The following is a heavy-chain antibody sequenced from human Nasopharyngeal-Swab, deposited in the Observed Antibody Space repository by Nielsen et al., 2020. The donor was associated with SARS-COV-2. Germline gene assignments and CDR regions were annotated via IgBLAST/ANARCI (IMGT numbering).Heavy chain of an antibody. D-gene: IGHD6-19*01. V-gene: IGHV1-24*01. CDR1: GYTLTELS. CDR3: ATGQQWLVQWFDP. Sequence: ASVKVSCKVSGYTLTELSMHWVRQAPGKGLEWVGGFDPEDGETIYAQKFQGRVTMTEDTSTDTAYMELSSLRSEDTAVYYCATGQQWLVQWFDPWGQGTLVTVSS. J-gene: IGHJ5*02. CDR2: FDPEDGET.